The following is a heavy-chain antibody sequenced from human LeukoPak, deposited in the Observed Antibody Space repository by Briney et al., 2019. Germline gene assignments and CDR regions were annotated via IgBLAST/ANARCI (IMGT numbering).Heavy chain of an antibody. CDR1: GFTFSDYY. V-gene: IGHV3-30*02. CDR2: IRYDGSNK. Sequence: GGSLRLSCAASGFTFSDYYMSWIRQAPGKGLEWVAFIRYDGSNKYYADSVKGRFTISRDNSKNTLYLQMNSLRAEDTAVYYCAKEAGAMVTDRFDYWGQGTLVTVSS. J-gene: IGHJ4*02. CDR3: AKEAGAMVTDRFDY. D-gene: IGHD5-18*01.